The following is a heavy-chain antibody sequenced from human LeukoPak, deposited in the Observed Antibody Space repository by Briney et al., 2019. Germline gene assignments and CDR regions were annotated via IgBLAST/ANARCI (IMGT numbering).Heavy chain of an antibody. V-gene: IGHV3-9*01. Sequence: GGSLRLSCAASGFTFDDYAMHWVRQAPGKGLEWVSGISWNSGSIGYADSVKGRFTISRDNSKNTLYLQMNSLRAEDTAVYYCATHRLSYDILTGYRNYFDYWGQGTLVTVSS. J-gene: IGHJ4*02. CDR3: ATHRLSYDILTGYRNYFDY. CDR1: GFTFDDYA. D-gene: IGHD3-9*01. CDR2: ISWNSGSI.